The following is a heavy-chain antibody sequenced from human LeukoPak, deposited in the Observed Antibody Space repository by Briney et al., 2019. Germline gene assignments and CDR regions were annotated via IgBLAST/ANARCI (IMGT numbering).Heavy chain of an antibody. V-gene: IGHV3-73*01. J-gene: IGHJ4*02. CDR1: GFTFSGSA. D-gene: IGHD2-15*01. Sequence: GGSLKLSCAASGFTFSGSAMHWVRQASGKGLEWVGRIRSKANSYATAYAASVKGRFTISRGDSKNTAYLQMNSLKTEDTAVYYCTRHERITAGGRDYYFDYWGQGTLVTVSS. CDR2: IRSKANSYAT. CDR3: TRHERITAGGRDYYFDY.